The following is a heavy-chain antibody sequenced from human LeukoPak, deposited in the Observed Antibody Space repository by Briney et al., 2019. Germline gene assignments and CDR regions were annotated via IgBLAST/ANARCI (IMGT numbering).Heavy chain of an antibody. J-gene: IGHJ4*02. Sequence: SETLSLTCAVYGGSFSGYYRSWIRQPPGKGLEWIGEINHSGSTNYSPSLKSRVTISVDTSKNQFSLKLSSVTAADTAVYYCARVPRGYYDSSGYFRNWGQGTLVTVSS. CDR2: INHSGST. V-gene: IGHV4-34*01. CDR1: GGSFSGYY. D-gene: IGHD3-22*01. CDR3: ARVPRGYYDSSGYFRN.